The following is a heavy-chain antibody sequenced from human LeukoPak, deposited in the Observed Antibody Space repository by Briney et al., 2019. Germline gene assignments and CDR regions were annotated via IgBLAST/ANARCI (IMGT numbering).Heavy chain of an antibody. CDR3: ARGTKGGMVGATGAFDI. J-gene: IGHJ3*02. CDR2: IIPIFGTA. V-gene: IGHV1-69*05. Sequence: ASVKVSCKASGGTFSSYAISLVRQAPGQGLEWMGRIIPIFGTANYAQKFQGRVTITTDESTSTAYMELSSLRSEDTAVYYCARGTKGGMVGATGAFDIWGQGTMVTVSS. CDR1: GGTFSSYA. D-gene: IGHD1-26*01.